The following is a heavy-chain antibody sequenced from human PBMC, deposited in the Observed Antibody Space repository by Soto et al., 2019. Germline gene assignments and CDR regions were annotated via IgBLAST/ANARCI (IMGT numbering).Heavy chain of an antibody. Sequence: EVHLVESGGGLVQRGGSLRLSCAASGFTFTEYNMDWARQAPGKGLEWISYIHVSSSPIYYADSVKGRFTISRDNAKNSLYLQMNSLRDEDTAVYYCVRDGGRTGNMDYWGQGVLVTVSS. CDR3: VRDGGRTGNMDY. CDR2: IHVSSSPI. CDR1: GFTFTEYN. J-gene: IGHJ4*02. V-gene: IGHV3-48*02. D-gene: IGHD3-16*01.